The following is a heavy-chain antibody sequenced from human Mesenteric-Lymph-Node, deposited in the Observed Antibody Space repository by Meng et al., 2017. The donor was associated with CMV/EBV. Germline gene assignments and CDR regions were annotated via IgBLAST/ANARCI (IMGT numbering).Heavy chain of an antibody. CDR2: ITSSGSNR. D-gene: IGHD3-3*01. CDR1: GFTFSSYS. Sequence: GESLKISCAASGFTFSSYSMNWVRQAPGKGLEWVSYITSSGSNRYYADSVKGRFTISRDNAKNSLYLQMNSLRSEDTAVYYCARGSTGITIFGVVIIQGWFDPWGQGTLVTVSS. V-gene: IGHV3-48*04. J-gene: IGHJ5*02. CDR3: ARGSTGITIFGVVIIQGWFDP.